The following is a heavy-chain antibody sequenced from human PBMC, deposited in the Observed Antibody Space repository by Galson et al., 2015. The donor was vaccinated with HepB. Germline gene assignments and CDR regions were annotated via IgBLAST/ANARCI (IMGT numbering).Heavy chain of an antibody. V-gene: IGHV3-30-3*01. J-gene: IGHJ4*02. Sequence: SLRLSCAASGFTFSSYAMHWVRQAPGKGLEWVAVISYDGSNKYYADSVKGRFTISRDNSKNTLYLQMNSLRAEDTAVYYCAGDGITTAFSRWAMVTLDYWGQGTLVTVSS. D-gene: IGHD5-18*01. CDR1: GFTFSSYA. CDR3: AGDGITTAFSRWAMVTLDY. CDR2: ISYDGSNK.